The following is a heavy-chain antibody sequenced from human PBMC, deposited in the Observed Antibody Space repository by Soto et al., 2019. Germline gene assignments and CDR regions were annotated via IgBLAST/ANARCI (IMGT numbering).Heavy chain of an antibody. D-gene: IGHD5-18*01. V-gene: IGHV4-31*03. CDR1: GGSISSGGYY. CDR2: IYYSGST. J-gene: IGHJ6*02. CDR3: ASRGYSYGFSLGMDV. Sequence: QVQLQESGPGLVKPSQSLSLTCTVSGGSISSGGYYWSWIRQHPGKGLEWIGYIYYSGSTYYNPSLRSRVTISVDTSKNQFSLKLSSVTAADTAVYYCASRGYSYGFSLGMDVWGQGTTVTVS.